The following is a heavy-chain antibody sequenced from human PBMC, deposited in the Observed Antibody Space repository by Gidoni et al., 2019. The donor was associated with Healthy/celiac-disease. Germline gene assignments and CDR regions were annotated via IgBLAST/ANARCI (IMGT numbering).Heavy chain of an antibody. CDR2: ISYDGSNK. D-gene: IGHD1-26*01. CDR1: GFTFSSYA. Sequence: QVPLAESGGGVVQPGRSLRLSCAASGFTFSSYAMHWVRQAPGTGLEWVAVISYDGSNKYYADSVKGRFTISRDNSKNTLYLQMNSLRAEDTAVYYCARDGIVGATDAFDIWGQGTMVTVSS. CDR3: ARDGIVGATDAFDI. J-gene: IGHJ3*02. V-gene: IGHV3-30-3*01.